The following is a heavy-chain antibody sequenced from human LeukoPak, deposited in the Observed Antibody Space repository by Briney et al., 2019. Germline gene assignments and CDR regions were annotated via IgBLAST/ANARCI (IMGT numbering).Heavy chain of an antibody. Sequence: PGGSLRLSCVASGFTFSSYSMNWVRQAPGKGLEWVSAIIDNGGSTFYADSVKGRFTISRDNSKNTLYLQMNSLRAEDTAIYYCAKDYYGSGSYYTQGHDYWGQGTLVTVSS. V-gene: IGHV3-23*01. CDR1: GFTFSSYS. J-gene: IGHJ4*02. CDR2: IIDNGGST. D-gene: IGHD3-10*01. CDR3: AKDYYGSGSYYTQGHDY.